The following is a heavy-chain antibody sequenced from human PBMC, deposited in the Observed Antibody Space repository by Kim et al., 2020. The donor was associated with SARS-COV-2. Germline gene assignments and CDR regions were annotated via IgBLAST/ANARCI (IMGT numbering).Heavy chain of an antibody. CDR3: ATLSHIYCSSTSCYHLDY. V-gene: IGHV1-24*01. J-gene: IGHJ4*02. CDR2: FDPEDGET. CDR1: GYTLTELS. Sequence: ASVKVSCKVSGYTLTELSMHWVRQAPGKGLEWMGGFDPEDGETIYAQKFQGRVTMTEDTSTDTAYMELSSLRSEDTAVYYCATLSHIYCSSTSCYHLDYWGQGTLVTVSS. D-gene: IGHD2-2*01.